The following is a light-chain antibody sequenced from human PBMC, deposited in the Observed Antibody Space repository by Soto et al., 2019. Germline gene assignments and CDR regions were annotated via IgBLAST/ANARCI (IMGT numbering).Light chain of an antibody. CDR1: QSVTSSH. CDR2: GAS. V-gene: IGKV3-20*01. Sequence: EIVLTQTPGTLSLSPGERATLSCRASQSVTSSHLAWYQQKPGQAPRLLIYGASTRATGIPDRFSGSGSDTDFSLTISSLQPEDFATYYCQQANSFPLTFGGGTKVEI. CDR3: QQANSFPLT. J-gene: IGKJ4*01.